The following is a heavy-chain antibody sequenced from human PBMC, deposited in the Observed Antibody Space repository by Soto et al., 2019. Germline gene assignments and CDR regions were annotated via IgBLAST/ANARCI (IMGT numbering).Heavy chain of an antibody. D-gene: IGHD3-16*02. CDR1: GYTFTIYG. J-gene: IGHJ5*02. V-gene: IGHV1-18*01. Sequence: ASVKVSCKASGYTFTIYGISWVRQAPGQGLEWMGWISAYNGNTNYAQKLQGRVTMTTDTSTSTADMELRSLRSDDTAVYYCAIDRCYRRFEAWGQGTLVTVSS. CDR2: ISAYNGNT. CDR3: AIDRCYRRFEA.